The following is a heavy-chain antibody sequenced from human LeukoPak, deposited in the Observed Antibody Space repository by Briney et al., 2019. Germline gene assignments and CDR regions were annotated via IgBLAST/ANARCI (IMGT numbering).Heavy chain of an antibody. D-gene: IGHD3-22*01. CDR2: IYHSGST. Sequence: PSETLSLTCAVSGYSISSGYYWGWIRQPPGKGLEWIGSIYHSGSTYYNPSLKSRVTISVDTSKNQFSLKLSSVTAADTAVYYLATQLITMIVRSIYYFDYWGQGTLVTVSS. CDR3: ATQLITMIVRSIYYFDY. J-gene: IGHJ4*02. CDR1: GYSISSGYY. V-gene: IGHV4-38-2*01.